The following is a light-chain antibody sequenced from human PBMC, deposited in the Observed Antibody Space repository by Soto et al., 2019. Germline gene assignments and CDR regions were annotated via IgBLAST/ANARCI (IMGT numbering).Light chain of an antibody. CDR2: GAS. J-gene: IGKJ1*01. Sequence: DIQITKSPSALSPSAADTVTITCRASQNIDMYFNWYQQKPGQAPRVLISGASNSQSGVPSRFSVSGTGTDFTLTISSLQPEDFAIYFCQHTLNSPPWTFGQGTKVDI. V-gene: IGKV1-39*01. CDR3: QHTLNSPPWT. CDR1: QNIDMY.